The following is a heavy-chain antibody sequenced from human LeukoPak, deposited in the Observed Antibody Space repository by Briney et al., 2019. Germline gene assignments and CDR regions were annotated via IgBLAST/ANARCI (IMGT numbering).Heavy chain of an antibody. D-gene: IGHD3-22*01. J-gene: IGHJ5*02. CDR2: IYPGDSDT. V-gene: IGHV5-51*01. CDR3: ARPSSITMTDGLAH. Sequence: GESLKISCTASGYTFTNYWIAWVRQMPAKGLEWMGIIYPGDSDTRYSPSFQGQVTISADKSITTAYLQWSSLKASDTAIYYCARPSSITMTDGLAHWGQGTLVTVSS. CDR1: GYTFTNYW.